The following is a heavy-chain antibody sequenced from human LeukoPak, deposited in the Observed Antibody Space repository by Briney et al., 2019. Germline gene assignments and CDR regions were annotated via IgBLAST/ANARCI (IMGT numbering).Heavy chain of an antibody. CDR1: GYSFTSYW. J-gene: IGHJ4*02. CDR2: IYPGDSDT. D-gene: IGHD3-10*01. CDR3: ARHRGGSGSYYNVFVY. V-gene: IGHV5-51*01. Sequence: GASLKISCKGSGYSFTSYWIGWVRQMPGKGLEWMGIIYPGDSDTRYSPSFQAQVTISADKSISTDYLQWSSLKASDTAMYYCARHRGGSGSYYNVFVYWGQGTLVTVSS.